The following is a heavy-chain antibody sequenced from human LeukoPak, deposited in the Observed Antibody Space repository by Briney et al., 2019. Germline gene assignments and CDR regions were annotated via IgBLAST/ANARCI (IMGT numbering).Heavy chain of an antibody. D-gene: IGHD1-14*01. V-gene: IGHV3-23*01. Sequence: PGGSLRLSCAASGFTFSSYAMTWVRQAPGRGLEWVSAISGGGGSTSYADSVKGRFTISRDASKNTLYLQMNSLRAEDTAVYYCARTPGDYYYYMDVWAKGTTVTVSS. J-gene: IGHJ6*03. CDR3: ARTPGDYYYYMDV. CDR2: ISGGGGST. CDR1: GFTFSSYA.